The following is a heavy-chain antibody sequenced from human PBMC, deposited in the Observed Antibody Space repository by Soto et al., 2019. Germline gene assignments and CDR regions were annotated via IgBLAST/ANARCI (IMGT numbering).Heavy chain of an antibody. D-gene: IGHD3-16*02. V-gene: IGHV2-26*01. CDR1: GFSLNDARVG. J-gene: IGHJ4*02. CDR3: ARIQDYVWGSYPYDV. Sequence: ESGPTLVNPTETLTLTCTVSGFSLNDARVGVSWIRQPPGRALEWLAHIFSNDEKSYSTSLYNRLTISKDTSKSQVVLTMTNMGPVDTATYFCARIQDYVWGSYPYDVWGQGSLVTVSS. CDR2: IFSNDEK.